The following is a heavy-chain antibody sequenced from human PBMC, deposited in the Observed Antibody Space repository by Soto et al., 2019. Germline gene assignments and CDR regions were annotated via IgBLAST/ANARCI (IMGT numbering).Heavy chain of an antibody. CDR1: GDTFKNCV. CDR3: AAELGFGKLSDV. V-gene: IGHV1-69*01. D-gene: IGHD3-10*01. Sequence: QVQVVQSGVEVRRPGSSVKVSCKASGDTFKNCVISWVRQAPGQGLELMGGIIPLFGTTAFAQRFQVRLTITTDESTTTAYMELSRLTAKDTATYYCAAELGFGKLSDVWGQGTTVIVSS. J-gene: IGHJ6*02. CDR2: IIPLFGTT.